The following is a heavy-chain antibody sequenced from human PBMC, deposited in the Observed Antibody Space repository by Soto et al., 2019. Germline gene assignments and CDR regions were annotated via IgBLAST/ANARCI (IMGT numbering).Heavy chain of an antibody. J-gene: IGHJ1*01. D-gene: IGHD3-3*01. Sequence: VKVSCKASGGTFSSYAISWVRQAPGQGLEWMGWISAYNGNTNYAQKLQGRVTMTTDTSTSTAYMELRSLRSDDTAVYYCARDLSSTIFGVVPFYWGQGTLVTVSS. CDR2: ISAYNGNT. V-gene: IGHV1-18*01. CDR3: ARDLSSTIFGVVPFY. CDR1: GGTFSSYA.